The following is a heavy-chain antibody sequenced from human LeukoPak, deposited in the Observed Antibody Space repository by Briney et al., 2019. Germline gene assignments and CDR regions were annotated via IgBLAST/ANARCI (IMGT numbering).Heavy chain of an antibody. D-gene: IGHD3-3*01. Sequence: ASVKVSCKASGYTFTSYGISWVRQAPGQGLEWMGWISAYNGNTNYAQKLQGRVTMTTDTSTSTAYMELRSLRSDDTAVYYCARDYDFWSGCSDYYYYGMDVWGQGTTVTVSS. V-gene: IGHV1-18*01. CDR3: ARDYDFWSGCSDYYYYGMDV. CDR2: ISAYNGNT. CDR1: GYTFTSYG. J-gene: IGHJ6*02.